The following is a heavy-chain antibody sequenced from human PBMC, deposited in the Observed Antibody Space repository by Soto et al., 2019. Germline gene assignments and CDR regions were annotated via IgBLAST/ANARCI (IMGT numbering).Heavy chain of an antibody. J-gene: IGHJ6*03. CDR3: AGEYWYCMDV. D-gene: IGHD2-15*01. CDR1: GFTVSYYY. Sequence: EVQLVESGGGLVQPGGSLRLSCAASGFTVSYYYMNWVRQAPGKGLEWVSVIYGGGSTYYAESTKSRFTISRDITRNMVYLQMNSLSAAGSAVYYWAGEYWYCMDVWGKGTTVTVSS. CDR2: IYGGGST. V-gene: IGHV3-66*01.